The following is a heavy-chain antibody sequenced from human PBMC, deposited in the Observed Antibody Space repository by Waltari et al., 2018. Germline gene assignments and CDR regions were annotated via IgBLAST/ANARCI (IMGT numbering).Heavy chain of an antibody. D-gene: IGHD3-22*01. CDR3: AREYYYDTRWIDY. J-gene: IGHJ4*02. CDR2: MYYSVRT. CDR1: GGSIISATYY. V-gene: IGHV4-39*07. Sequence: QLQLQESGPGLVKPSETLSLTCTVSGGSIISATYYWGWIRQPPGKGLEWIGSMYYSVRTSYNPSLKSRVTVSVDTSKNQFSLKLNSVTAADTAVYYCAREYYYDTRWIDYWGQGTQVTVSS.